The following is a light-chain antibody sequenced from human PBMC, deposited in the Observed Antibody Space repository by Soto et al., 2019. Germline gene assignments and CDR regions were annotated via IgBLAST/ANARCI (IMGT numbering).Light chain of an antibody. CDR1: SRDVGGYTY. Sequence: GLTNPAPGSGSLGRPTTTSCTGPSRDVGGYTYVSWYQQHPGKAPKLIIYEVSNRPSGVSNRFSGSRSGNTASLTISGLQAEDEADYYCNSYTSGSTYIFGTGTKVTVL. CDR3: NSYTSGSTYI. CDR2: EVS. V-gene: IGLV2-14*01. J-gene: IGLJ1*01.